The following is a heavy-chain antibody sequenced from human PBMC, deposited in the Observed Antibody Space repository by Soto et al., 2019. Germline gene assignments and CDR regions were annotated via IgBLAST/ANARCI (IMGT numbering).Heavy chain of an antibody. V-gene: IGHV3-33*01. J-gene: IGHJ6*02. CDR3: ARDSFQLLWCGELAPPLGMGV. Sequence: QVQLVDSGGGVVQPGRSLRLSCAASGFTFSSYGMHWVRQAPGKGLEWVAVIWYDGSNKYYADSVKGRFTISRDNSKKMLYLQMNRLRAEDTSVDYCARDSFQLLWCGELAPPLGMGVWGQGTTVTVSS. CDR2: IWYDGSNK. D-gene: IGHD3-10*01. CDR1: GFTFSSYG.